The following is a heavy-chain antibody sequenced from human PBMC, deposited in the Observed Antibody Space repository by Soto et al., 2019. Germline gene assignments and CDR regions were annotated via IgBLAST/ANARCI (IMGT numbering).Heavy chain of an antibody. D-gene: IGHD6-13*01. CDR3: ASTIAAGGFDP. V-gene: IGHV4-30-4*01. J-gene: IGHJ5*02. CDR2: IYYSGST. Sequence: WIRQPPGKGLEWIGYIYYSGSTYYNPSLKSRVTISVDTSKNQFSLKLSSVTAADTAVYYCASTIAAGGFDPWGQGTLVTVSS.